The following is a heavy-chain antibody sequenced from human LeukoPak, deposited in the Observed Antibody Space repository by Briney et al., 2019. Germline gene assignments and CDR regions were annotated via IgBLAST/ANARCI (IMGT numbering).Heavy chain of an antibody. V-gene: IGHV1-46*01. Sequence: GASVKVSCKASGYTFTSYYMHRVRQAPGQGLEWMGIINPSGGSTSYAQKFQGRVTMTRDTSTSTVYMELSSLRSEDTAVYYCARDLYYYDSSGYYRPFDYWGQGTLVTVSS. D-gene: IGHD3-22*01. CDR3: ARDLYYYDSSGYYRPFDY. J-gene: IGHJ4*02. CDR2: INPSGGST. CDR1: GYTFTSYY.